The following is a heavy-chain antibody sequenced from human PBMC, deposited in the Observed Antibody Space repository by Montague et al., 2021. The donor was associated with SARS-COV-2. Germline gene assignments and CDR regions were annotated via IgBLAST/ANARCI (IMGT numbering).Heavy chain of an antibody. D-gene: IGHD3-22*01. CDR2: INHSGST. CDR3: ASFISGYYYDSSGYYS. Sequence: SGTLSLTCAVYGGSFSGYYWSWIRQPPGKGLEWIGEINHSGSTNYNPSLKSRVTISVDTSKNQFSLKLSSVTAADTAVYYCASFISGYYYDSSGYYSWGQGTLVTVSS. CDR1: GGSFSGYY. V-gene: IGHV4-34*01. J-gene: IGHJ4*02.